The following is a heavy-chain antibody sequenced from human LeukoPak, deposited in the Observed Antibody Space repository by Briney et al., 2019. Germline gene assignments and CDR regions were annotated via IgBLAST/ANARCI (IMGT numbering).Heavy chain of an antibody. CDR1: GFTFRSYW. V-gene: IGHV3-7*01. CDR3: ARVGTAEGSLEDY. D-gene: IGHD6-13*01. J-gene: IGHJ4*02. Sequence: GGSLRLSXAASGFTFRSYWMSWIRQPPGKGLEGVANIKHDGSEKYYVDSVKCRFTISRDNAMNSLYLQMNSLRAEDSAVYYCARVGTAEGSLEDYWGQGTLVTVSS. CDR2: IKHDGSEK.